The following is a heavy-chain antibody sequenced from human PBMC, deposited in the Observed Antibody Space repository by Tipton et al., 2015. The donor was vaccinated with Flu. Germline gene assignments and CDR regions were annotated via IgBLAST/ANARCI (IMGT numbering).Heavy chain of an antibody. CDR2: INHSGST. CDR3: ASHASGELYWFDP. CDR1: GGSFSDYN. Sequence: GLVKPSETLSLTCAVYGGSFSDYNWNWIRQPPGKGLEWIGEINHSGSTNYNPSLKSRVTISVDTSKNQFSLRLNSVTAADTAVYYCASHASGELYWFDPWGQGTLVTVSS. J-gene: IGHJ5*02. D-gene: IGHD3-10*01. V-gene: IGHV4-34*01.